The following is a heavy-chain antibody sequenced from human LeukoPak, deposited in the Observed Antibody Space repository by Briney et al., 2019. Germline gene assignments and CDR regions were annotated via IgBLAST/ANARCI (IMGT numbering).Heavy chain of an antibody. J-gene: IGHJ5*02. CDR3: VSFLDFWSGYYKGFDP. Sequence: NPSETLSLTCAVYGGSFSGYYWSWIRQPPGNGLEWIGEINHSGSTNYNPSLKSRVTISVDTSKNQFSLKLSSVTAADTAVYYCVSFLDFWSGYYKGFDPWGQGTLVTVSS. D-gene: IGHD3-3*01. CDR2: INHSGST. V-gene: IGHV4-34*01. CDR1: GGSFSGYY.